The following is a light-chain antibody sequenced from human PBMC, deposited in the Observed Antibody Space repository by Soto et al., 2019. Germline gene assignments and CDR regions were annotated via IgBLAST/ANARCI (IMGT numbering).Light chain of an antibody. CDR1: SSDVGSYNL. V-gene: IGLV2-14*02. J-gene: IGLJ3*02. CDR3: SSFTSSSIWV. CDR2: EVT. Sequence: QSALTQPASVSGSPGQSITISCTGTSSDVGSYNLVSWYQQHPGKAPKLMIYEVTNRPSGISNRFSGSKSDNTASLTISGLQAEDEANYYCSSFTSSSIWVFGGGTKVTVL.